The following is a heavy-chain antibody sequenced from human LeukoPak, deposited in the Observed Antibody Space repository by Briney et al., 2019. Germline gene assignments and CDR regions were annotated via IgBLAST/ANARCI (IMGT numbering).Heavy chain of an antibody. Sequence: GGSLRLSCAASGFTFDDYAMHWVRQAPGKGLEWVSGISWNSGSIGYADSVKGRFTISRDNAKNSLYLQMNSLRAEDTALYYCGKVRTSSSWYFGFDYWGQGTLVTVSS. V-gene: IGHV3-9*01. CDR1: GFTFDDYA. J-gene: IGHJ4*02. CDR2: ISWNSGSI. D-gene: IGHD6-13*01. CDR3: GKVRTSSSWYFGFDY.